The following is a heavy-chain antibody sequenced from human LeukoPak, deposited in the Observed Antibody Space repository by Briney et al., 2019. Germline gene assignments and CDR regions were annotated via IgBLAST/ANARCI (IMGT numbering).Heavy chain of an antibody. Sequence: SGGSLRLSCAASGFTFSNYYMGWILQAPGKGLEWLSYISGSGTTMYYADSVKGRFTISRDNAKNSLDLQMNSLRAEDTAVYYCGRAFGLTGTKRSFDIWGQGTMVTVSS. J-gene: IGHJ3*02. V-gene: IGHV3-11*01. CDR1: GFTFSNYY. D-gene: IGHD1-7*01. CDR3: GRAFGLTGTKRSFDI. CDR2: ISGSGTTM.